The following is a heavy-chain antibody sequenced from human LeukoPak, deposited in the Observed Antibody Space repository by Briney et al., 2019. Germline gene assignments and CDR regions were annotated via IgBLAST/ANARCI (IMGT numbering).Heavy chain of an antibody. V-gene: IGHV3-21*01. CDR2: ISSSSSYI. CDR3: ARVMYSKSYRWFDP. D-gene: IGHD1-26*01. Sequence: GGSLRLSCAASGFTFRTYWMNWVRQAPGKGLEWVSSISSSSSYIYYADSVKGRFTISRDNAKNSLYLQMNSLRVEDTALYYCARVMYSKSYRWFDPWGQGTLVTVSS. J-gene: IGHJ5*02. CDR1: GFTFRTYW.